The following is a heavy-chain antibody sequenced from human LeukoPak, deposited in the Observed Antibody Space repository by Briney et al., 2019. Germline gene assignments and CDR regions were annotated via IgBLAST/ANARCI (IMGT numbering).Heavy chain of an antibody. CDR1: GGSISSYY. J-gene: IGHJ4*02. D-gene: IGHD1-26*01. CDR2: IYYSGST. Sequence: SETLSLTCTVSGGSISSYYWSWIRQPPGKGLEWIGYIYYSGSTNYNPSLKSRVTISVDTSTNQFSLKLSSVTAADTAVYYCARYGELQGLYFDYWGQGTLVTVSS. CDR3: ARYGELQGLYFDY. V-gene: IGHV4-59*01.